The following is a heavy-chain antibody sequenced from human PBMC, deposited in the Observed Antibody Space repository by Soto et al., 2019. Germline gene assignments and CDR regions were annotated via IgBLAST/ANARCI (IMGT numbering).Heavy chain of an antibody. J-gene: IGHJ4*02. Sequence: GGSLRLSCAASEFNFRGYAMHWVRQAPGKGLDWVALISYDGSDTYYIDSVKGRFTISRDNSNSTLYLQMNDLRVEDTAVYYCAKDLGYGTFGFDYWGQGTLVTVSS. D-gene: IGHD3-16*01. CDR1: EFNFRGYA. CDR2: ISYDGSDT. V-gene: IGHV3-30*18. CDR3: AKDLGYGTFGFDY.